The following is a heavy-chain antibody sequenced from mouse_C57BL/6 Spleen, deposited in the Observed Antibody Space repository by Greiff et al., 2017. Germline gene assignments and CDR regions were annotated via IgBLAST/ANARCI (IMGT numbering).Heavy chain of an antibody. CDR2: IDPETGGT. Sequence: VQLQQSGAELVRPGASVTLSCKASGYTFTDYEMHWVKQTPVHGLEWIGAIDPETGGTAYNQKFKGKAILTADKSSSTAYMELRSLTSEDSAVYYCTREGSYSNYGVWGQGTLVTVSA. D-gene: IGHD2-5*01. V-gene: IGHV1-15*01. CDR3: TREGSYSNYGV. CDR1: GYTFTDYE. J-gene: IGHJ3*01.